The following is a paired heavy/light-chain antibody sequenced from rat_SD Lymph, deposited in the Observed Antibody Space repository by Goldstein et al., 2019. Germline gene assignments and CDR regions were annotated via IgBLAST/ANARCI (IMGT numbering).Heavy chain of an antibody. CDR2: ISYDGSST. V-gene: IGHV5-7*01. D-gene: IGHD1-1*01. J-gene: IGHJ2*01. Sequence: EVQLVESGGGLVQPGRSMKLSCAASGFTFNNYDMAWVCQAPKKGLEWVATISYDGSSTYYRDSVKGRFTISRDNAKSTLYLQMDSLRSEDTATYYCARHHYYSGDYFDYWGQGVMVTVSS. CDR3: ARHHYYSGDYFDY. CDR1: GFTFNNYD.
Light chain of an antibody. J-gene: IGKJ1*01. CDR2: DAN. V-gene: IGKV12S34*01. Sequence: DIQMTQSPASLSASLGETVTIECRASEDIYSNLAWYQQKPGNSPQLLIYDANSLADGVPSRFSGSGSGTQYSLKINSLQSEDVASYFCQQYNNWTFGGGTKLELK. CDR3: QQYNNWT. CDR1: EDIYSN.